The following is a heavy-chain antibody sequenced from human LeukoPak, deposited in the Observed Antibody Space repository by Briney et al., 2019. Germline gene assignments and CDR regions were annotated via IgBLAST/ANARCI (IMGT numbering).Heavy chain of an antibody. D-gene: IGHD3-3*01. J-gene: IGHJ4*02. CDR3: ATDRGWRTSGYYLYYFEY. V-gene: IGHV3-7*01. CDR2: IKPDGTTK. Sequence: GGSLRLSCAASGFPFSSYSMTWVRQAPGKGLEWVANIKPDGTTKFYVDSVKGRFTISRDNALNSLYLQMNSLRAEDTAVYYCATDRGWRTSGYYLYYFEYWGQGTLVTYSS. CDR1: GFPFSSYS.